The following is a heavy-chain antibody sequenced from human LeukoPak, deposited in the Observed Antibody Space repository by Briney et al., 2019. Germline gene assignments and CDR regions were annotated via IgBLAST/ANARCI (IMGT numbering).Heavy chain of an antibody. V-gene: IGHV3-7*01. CDR1: GFTFSSYW. CDR3: VVDFWSVPDLDY. J-gene: IGHJ4*02. CDR2: IKEDGSEK. Sequence: PGGSLRLSCAASGFTFSSYWMSWVRQAPGKGLEWVGNIKEDGSEKYYVDSVKGRFTISRDNAKNSLYLQMNSLRAEDTAVYYCVVDFWSVPDLDYWGQGTLVTVSS. D-gene: IGHD3-3*01.